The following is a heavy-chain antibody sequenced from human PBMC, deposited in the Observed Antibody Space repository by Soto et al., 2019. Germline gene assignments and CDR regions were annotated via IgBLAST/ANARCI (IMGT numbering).Heavy chain of an antibody. CDR3: VRCYCSVGSCYACWHFDL. D-gene: IGHD2-15*01. J-gene: IGHJ2*01. V-gene: IGHV1-18*01. CDR2: ISASTRNT. Sequence: ASVKVSCKASGYTFSDYAISWVQQAPGQGLEWMGWISASTRNTDQAQNFQGRVIMTLDTSTNTAYMELRSLRSDDTAVYYCVRCYCSVGSCYACWHFDLWGRGTLVTVSS. CDR1: GYTFSDYA.